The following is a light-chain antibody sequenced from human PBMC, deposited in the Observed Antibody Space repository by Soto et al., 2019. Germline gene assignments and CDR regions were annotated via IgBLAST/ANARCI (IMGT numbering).Light chain of an antibody. J-gene: IGKJ4*01. Sequence: NQLTQSPSSLSASVGDRVTITCRASQGISSYLAWYQLKPGKAPKLLIYAASSLQSGVPSRFSGSGSGTDFTLTISSLQPEDFATYYCQQLDSYPLTFGGGTKVEIK. CDR3: QQLDSYPLT. CDR2: AAS. V-gene: IGKV1-9*01. CDR1: QGISSY.